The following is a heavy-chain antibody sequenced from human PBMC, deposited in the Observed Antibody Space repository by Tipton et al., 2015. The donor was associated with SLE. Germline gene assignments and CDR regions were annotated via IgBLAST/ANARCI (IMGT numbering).Heavy chain of an antibody. CDR3: ASGTLEWSHEPDY. J-gene: IGHJ4*02. CDR1: GGSFSGYY. V-gene: IGHV4-34*01. D-gene: IGHD3-3*01. CDR2: INHSGST. Sequence: GLVKPSETLSLTCPVYGGSFSGYYWSWIRQPPGKGLERIGEINHSGSTNYNPSLKSRVTISVDTSMNQFSLKLSSVTAADTAMFYCASGTLEWSHEPDYWGQGTLVTVSS.